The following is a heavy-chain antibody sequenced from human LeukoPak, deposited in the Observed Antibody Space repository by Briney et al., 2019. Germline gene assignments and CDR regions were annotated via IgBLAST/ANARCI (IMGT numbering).Heavy chain of an antibody. J-gene: IGHJ4*02. V-gene: IGHV4-59*08. CDR1: GGSISSYY. CDR3: AQTPYDSSGFYLDY. Sequence: SETLSLTCTVYGGSISSYYWSWIRQPPGKGLEWIGYIYYSGSTNYNPSLKSRVTISVDTSKNQFSLKLSSVTAADTAVYYCAQTPYDSSGFYLDYWGQGTLVTVSS. CDR2: IYYSGST. D-gene: IGHD3-22*01.